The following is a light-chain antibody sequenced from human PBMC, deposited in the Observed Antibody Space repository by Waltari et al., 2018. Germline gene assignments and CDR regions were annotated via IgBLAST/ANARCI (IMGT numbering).Light chain of an antibody. Sequence: DIQMTQSPSSLSASVGDRITITCRASQSIDFYLHWYRQRPGKAPELLIYASNILQSGVQSRFRGSGSGTEFTLTISSLQTEDFAIYYCQQSYSSPWTFGPGTKVEIK. CDR3: QQSYSSPWT. CDR2: ASN. J-gene: IGKJ1*01. V-gene: IGKV1-39*01. CDR1: QSIDFY.